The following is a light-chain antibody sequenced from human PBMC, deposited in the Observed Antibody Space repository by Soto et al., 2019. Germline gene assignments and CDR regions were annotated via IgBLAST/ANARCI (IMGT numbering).Light chain of an antibody. V-gene: IGLV1-40*01. CDR3: QSYDSSLSGWV. J-gene: IGLJ3*02. CDR2: GNN. Sequence: QSVLTQPPSVSGAPGQRVTISCTESSSNIGAGYDVHWYQQFPGTAPKLLIYGNNNRPSGVPDRFSGSKSGTSASLAITGLQAEDEADYYCQSYDSSLSGWVFGGGTKVTVL. CDR1: SSNIGAGYD.